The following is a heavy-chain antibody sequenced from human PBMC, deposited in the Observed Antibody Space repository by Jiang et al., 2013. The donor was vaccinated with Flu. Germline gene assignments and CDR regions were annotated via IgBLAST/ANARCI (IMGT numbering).Heavy chain of an antibody. J-gene: IGHJ4*02. CDR2: INHSGST. Sequence: EWIGEINHSGSTNYNPSLKSRVTISVDTSKNQFSLKLSSVTAADTAVYYCARVGPLGNRLDYWGQGTLVTVSS. V-gene: IGHV4-34*01. D-gene: IGHD1-14*01. CDR3: ARVGPLGNRLDY.